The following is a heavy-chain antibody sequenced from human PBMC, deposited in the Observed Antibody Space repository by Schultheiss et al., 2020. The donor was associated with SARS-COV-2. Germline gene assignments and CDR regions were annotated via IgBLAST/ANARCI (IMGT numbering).Heavy chain of an antibody. D-gene: IGHD2-21*01. V-gene: IGHV3-72*01. CDR2: TRNKENSYII. Sequence: GGSLRLSCAASGFIFSDYYMDWVRQAPGKGLEWVGRTRNKENSYIIEYAASVKGRFTISRDNSKNSLYLQMNSLRTEDTAVYYCARASCGRDCFSAYDYWGQGTLVTVSS. CDR3: ARASCGRDCFSAYDY. CDR1: GFIFSDYY. J-gene: IGHJ4*02.